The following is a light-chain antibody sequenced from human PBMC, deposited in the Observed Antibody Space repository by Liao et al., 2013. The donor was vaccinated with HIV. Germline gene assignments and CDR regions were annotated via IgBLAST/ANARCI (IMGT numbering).Light chain of an antibody. V-gene: IGLV3-21*04. CDR1: DIGTRT. CDR2: YDT. CDR3: QVWDSSSDRVV. Sequence: SYELAQPPSVSVAPGKTARITCGGDDIGTRTVHWYRQKPGQAPVLVIEYDTVRPSGIPDRFSASDSGATATLTIRRVEVGDEADYYCQVWDSSSDRVVFGGGTKLTVL. J-gene: IGLJ2*01.